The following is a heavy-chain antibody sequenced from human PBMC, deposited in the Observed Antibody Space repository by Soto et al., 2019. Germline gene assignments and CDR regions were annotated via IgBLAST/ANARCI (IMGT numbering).Heavy chain of an antibody. CDR3: ARGLAAAGKDYYYYYMDV. D-gene: IGHD6-13*01. V-gene: IGHV1-2*04. CDR1: GYTFTGYY. J-gene: IGHJ6*03. CDR2: INPNSGGT. Sequence: ASVKVSCKASGYTFTGYYMHWVRQAPGQGLEGMGWINPNSGGTNYAQKFQGWVTMTRDTSISTAYMELSRLRSDDTAVYYCARGLAAAGKDYYYYYMDVWGKGTTVTVSS.